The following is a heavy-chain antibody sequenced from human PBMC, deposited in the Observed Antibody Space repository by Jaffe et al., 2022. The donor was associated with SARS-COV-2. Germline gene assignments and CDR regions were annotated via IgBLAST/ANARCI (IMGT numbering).Heavy chain of an antibody. V-gene: IGHV3-7*01. CDR3: ARGFKVVPAAIWARGHAFDI. CDR1: GFTFSSYW. Sequence: EVQLVESGGGLVQPGGSLRLSCAASGFTFSSYWMSWVRQAPGKGLEWVANIKQDGSEKYYVDSVKGRFTISRDNAKNSLYLQMNSLRAEDTAVYYCARGFKVVPAAIWARGHAFDIWGQGTMVTVSS. D-gene: IGHD2-2*01. CDR2: IKQDGSEK. J-gene: IGHJ3*02.